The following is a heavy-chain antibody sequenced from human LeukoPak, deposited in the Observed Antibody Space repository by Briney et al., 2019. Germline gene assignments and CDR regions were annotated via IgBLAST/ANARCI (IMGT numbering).Heavy chain of an antibody. CDR1: GGSFSGYY. J-gene: IGHJ4*02. D-gene: IGHD3-10*01. V-gene: IGHV4-34*01. CDR3: ARVGWNYYGSGSYYNQFPHFDY. Sequence: SETLSLTCAVYGGSFSGYYWSWIRQPPGKELEWIGEINHSGGTNYNPSLKSRVTISVDTSKNQCSLKLSSVNAADTAVYYCARVGWNYYGSGSYYNQFPHFDYWGQGTLVTVSS. CDR2: INHSGGT.